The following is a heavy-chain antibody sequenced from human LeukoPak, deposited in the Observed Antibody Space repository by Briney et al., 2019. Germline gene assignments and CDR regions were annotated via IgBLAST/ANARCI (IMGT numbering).Heavy chain of an antibody. D-gene: IGHD3-10*01. Sequence: SGGSLRLSCAASGFTFSGYGMSWVRQAPGKGLEWVAFIRNDGTKEYHADSVKGRFSISRDNPKNTLYLQMNSLSVEDTAIYYCVKALGGSGSYWGQGTSVIVSS. CDR2: IRNDGTKE. CDR3: VKALGGSGSY. CDR1: GFTFSGYG. J-gene: IGHJ4*02. V-gene: IGHV3-30*02.